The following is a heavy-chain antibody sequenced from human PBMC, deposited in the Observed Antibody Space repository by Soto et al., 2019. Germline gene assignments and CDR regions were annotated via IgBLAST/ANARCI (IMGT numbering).Heavy chain of an antibody. J-gene: IGHJ4*02. V-gene: IGHV4-34*01. D-gene: IGHD2-15*01. CDR2: INHSGST. CDR1: GGSFSGYY. CDR3: ARVHCSGGSCYSVGPQVSRGGYRGMLDY. Sequence: SETLSLTCAVYGGSFSGYYWSWIRQPPGKGLEWIGEINHSGSTNYNPSLKSRVTISVDTSKNQFSLKLSSVTAADTAVYYCARVHCSGGSCYSVGPQVSRGGYRGMLDYWGQGTLVTVSS.